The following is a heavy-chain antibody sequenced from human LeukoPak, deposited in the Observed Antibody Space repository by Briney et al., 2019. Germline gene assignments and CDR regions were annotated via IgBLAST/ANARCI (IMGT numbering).Heavy chain of an antibody. Sequence: ASVKVSCKASGYIFTNYGITWVRQAPGQGLEWMGWINPNSGGTNYAQKFQGRVTMTRDTSISTAYMELSRLRSDDTAVYYCARAVTGSYFDYWGQGTLVTVSS. J-gene: IGHJ4*02. V-gene: IGHV1-2*02. CDR1: GYIFTNYG. CDR3: ARAVTGSYFDY. CDR2: INPNSGGT. D-gene: IGHD2-8*02.